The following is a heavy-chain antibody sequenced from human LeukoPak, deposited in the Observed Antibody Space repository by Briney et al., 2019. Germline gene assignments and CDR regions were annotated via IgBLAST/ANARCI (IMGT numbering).Heavy chain of an antibody. Sequence: SETLSLTCSVSGGSISSYYWNWIRQPPGKGLEWIGYIYYSGSTNYNPSLKSRVTISVDTSKNQFSLKLSSVTAADTAVYYCAGMPMGGCHYSFDYWGQGTLVTVSS. CDR3: AGMPMGGCHYSFDY. CDR2: IYYSGST. D-gene: IGHD6-19*01. V-gene: IGHV4-59*08. J-gene: IGHJ4*02. CDR1: GGSISSYY.